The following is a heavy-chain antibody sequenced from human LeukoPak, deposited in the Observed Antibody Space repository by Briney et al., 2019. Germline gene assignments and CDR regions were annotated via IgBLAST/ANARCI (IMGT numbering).Heavy chain of an antibody. Sequence: GASVKVSCKASGYTFTSYDINWVRQATGQGLEWMGWMNPNSGNTGYAQKFQGRVTITRNTSISTAYMELSSVRSEDTAVYYCARVYYYGSGSYPYWGQGTLVTVSS. CDR1: GYTFTSYD. CDR3: ARVYYYGSGSYPY. CDR2: MNPNSGNT. J-gene: IGHJ4*02. D-gene: IGHD3-10*01. V-gene: IGHV1-8*01.